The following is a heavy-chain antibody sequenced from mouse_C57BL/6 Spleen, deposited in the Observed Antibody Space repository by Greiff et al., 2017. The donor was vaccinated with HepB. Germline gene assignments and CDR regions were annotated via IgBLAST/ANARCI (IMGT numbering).Heavy chain of an antibody. CDR1: GYTFTDYY. CDR2: INPNNGGT. V-gene: IGHV1-26*01. D-gene: IGHD1-1*01. Sequence: EVQLQQSGPELVKPGASVKISCKASGYTFTDYYMNWVKQSHGKSLEWIGDINPNNGGTSYNQKFKGKATLTVDKSSSTAYMELRSLTSEDSAVYYWARHYGSSYYAMDYWGQGTSVTVSS. J-gene: IGHJ4*01. CDR3: ARHYGSSYYAMDY.